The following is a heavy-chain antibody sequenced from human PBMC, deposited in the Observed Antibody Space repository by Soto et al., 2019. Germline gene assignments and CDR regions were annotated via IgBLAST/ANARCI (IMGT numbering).Heavy chain of an antibody. CDR2: IWYDGSNK. Sequence: QVQLVESGGGVVQPGRSLRLSCAASGFTFSSYGMHWVRQAPGKGLEWVAVIWYDGSNKYYADSVKGRFTISRDNSKNTLYLQMNSLRAEDTAVYYCARAFPSYVAAAGIGSEYFQHWGQSTLVTVSS. D-gene: IGHD6-13*01. J-gene: IGHJ1*01. V-gene: IGHV3-33*01. CDR3: ARAFPSYVAAAGIGSEYFQH. CDR1: GFTFSSYG.